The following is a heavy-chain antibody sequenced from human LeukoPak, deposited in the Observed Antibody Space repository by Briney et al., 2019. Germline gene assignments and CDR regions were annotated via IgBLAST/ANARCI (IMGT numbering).Heavy chain of an antibody. Sequence: SVKVSCKASGGTFRSYAISWVRQATGQGLEWMGRIIPIFGTTNYAQKFQGRVTITTDESTSTAYMELSSLRSEDAAVYYCASVTVTTWAPDGHMDVWGKGTTVTVSS. J-gene: IGHJ6*03. V-gene: IGHV1-69*05. CDR1: GGTFRSYA. CDR3: ASVTVTTWAPDGHMDV. CDR2: IIPIFGTT. D-gene: IGHD4-11*01.